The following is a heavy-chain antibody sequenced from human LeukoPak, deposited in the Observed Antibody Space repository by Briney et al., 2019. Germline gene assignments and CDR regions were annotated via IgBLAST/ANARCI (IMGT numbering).Heavy chain of an antibody. CDR2: INPNSGGT. J-gene: IGHJ4*02. CDR3: ARGGVNYYDSTPQILFDY. Sequence: ASVKVSCKASGYTFTGYYMHWVRQAPGQGLEWMGRINPNSGGTNYAQKFQGRVTMTRDTSISTAYMELSRLSSDDTAVYYCARGGVNYYDSTPQILFDYWGQGTLVTVSS. CDR1: GYTFTGYY. D-gene: IGHD3-22*01. V-gene: IGHV1-2*06.